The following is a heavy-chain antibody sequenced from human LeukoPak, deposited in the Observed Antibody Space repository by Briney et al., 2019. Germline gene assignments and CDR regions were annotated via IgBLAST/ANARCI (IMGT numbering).Heavy chain of an antibody. CDR1: GYTFTDYY. D-gene: IGHD2-21*01. CDR2: INPNSGGT. CDR3: AKVALSHYSYYYGMDV. Sequence: ASVTVSYMASGYTFTDYYIHWVRQAPGQGLEWMGWINPNSGGTNYAQKFQGRVTMTRDTSITTAYMELTRLRSDDTAVYSCAKVALSHYSYYYGMDVWGQGTTVTVSS. V-gene: IGHV1-2*02. J-gene: IGHJ6*02.